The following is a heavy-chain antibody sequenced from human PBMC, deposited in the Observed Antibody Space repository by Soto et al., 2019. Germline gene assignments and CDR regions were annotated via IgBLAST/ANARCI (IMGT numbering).Heavy chain of an antibody. V-gene: IGHV1-69*06. CDR3: ARRHSGGFYRFFDS. CDR2: TGSGTGPG. CDR1: GGSLSTNP. Sequence: QVQLVQSGTEVKKPGSSVKVSCKASGGSLSTNPISWVRQAPGHGLEWMGGTGSGTGPGNHAQKFQGRLTVTADKSTSTVYMELTNLSTEDTAVYDSARRHSGGFYRFFDSWGQGTLVTVSS. J-gene: IGHJ4*02. D-gene: IGHD3-16*02.